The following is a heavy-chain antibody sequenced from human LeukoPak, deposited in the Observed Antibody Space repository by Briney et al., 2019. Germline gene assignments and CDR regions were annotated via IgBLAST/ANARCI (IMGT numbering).Heavy chain of an antibody. D-gene: IGHD3-10*01. CDR3: AKDYYGSGRLFDF. CDR2: INPISGDT. CDR1: GYAFTDYY. J-gene: IGHJ4*02. V-gene: IGHV1-2*02. Sequence: GASVKVSCKTSGYAFTDYYMHWVRQAPGQGLEYMGWINPISGDTDHAQKFKGRVTMTSDTSVTTAYMELSRLRSDDTAVYYCAKDYYGSGRLFDFWGQGTLVTVSS.